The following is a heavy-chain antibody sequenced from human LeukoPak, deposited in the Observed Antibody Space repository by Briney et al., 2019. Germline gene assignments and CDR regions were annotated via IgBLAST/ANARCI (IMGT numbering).Heavy chain of an antibody. D-gene: IGHD2-21*02. CDR2: INPNSGGT. V-gene: IGHV1-2*02. J-gene: IGHJ5*02. CDR1: GYTFTGYY. Sequence: GASVKVSCKASGYTFTGYYMHWVRQAPGQGLEWMGWINPNSGGTNYAQKFQGRVTMTRDTSISTAYMELSRLRSDDTAAYYCARDRKAIVVVTAIPRYNWFDPWGQGTLVTVSS. CDR3: ARDRKAIVVVTAIPRYNWFDP.